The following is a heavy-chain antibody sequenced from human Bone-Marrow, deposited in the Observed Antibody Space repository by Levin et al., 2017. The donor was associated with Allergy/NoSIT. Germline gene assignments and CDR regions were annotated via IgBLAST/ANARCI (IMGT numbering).Heavy chain of an antibody. CDR3: AAAYVFWSGYHSEHLFGY. D-gene: IGHD3-3*01. CDR1: GGSVNSDGYH. J-gene: IGHJ4*02. V-gene: IGHV4-61*08. Sequence: TASETLSLTCAVSGGSVNSDGYHWSWIRQPPGKALEWIGYVSYSGSTNYSPSLKSRVSISLDTSKNQFSLKVTSVTAADTAVYYCAAAYVFWSGYHSEHLFGYWGQGTPVAVSS. CDR2: VSYSGST.